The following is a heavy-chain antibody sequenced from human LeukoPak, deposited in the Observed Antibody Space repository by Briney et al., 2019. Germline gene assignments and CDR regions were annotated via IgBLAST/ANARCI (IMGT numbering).Heavy chain of an antibody. CDR3: ARGNEYSSSYYMDV. J-gene: IGHJ6*03. V-gene: IGHV1-18*01. Sequence: ASVKVSCKASGYTFTSYGVSWVRQAPGQGLEWMGWISGYSGNTNYAQKLQGRVTMTTDTSTRTAYMELRSLTSDDTAVYYCARGNEYSSSYYMDVWGEGTTVTVSS. CDR1: GYTFTSYG. D-gene: IGHD6-6*01. CDR2: ISGYSGNT.